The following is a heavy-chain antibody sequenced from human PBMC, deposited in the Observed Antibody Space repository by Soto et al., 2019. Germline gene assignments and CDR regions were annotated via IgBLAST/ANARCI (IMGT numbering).Heavy chain of an antibody. CDR2: IYYSGST. Sequence: SETLSLTCTVSGGSISSCGYYWSLIRQHPGKGLEWIGYIYYSGSTYYNPSLKSRVTISVDTSKNQFSLKLSSVTAADTAVYYCARVPRITIFGPDVWGKGTTVTVSS. CDR3: ARVPRITIFGPDV. J-gene: IGHJ6*04. CDR1: GGSISSCGYY. V-gene: IGHV4-31*03. D-gene: IGHD3-3*01.